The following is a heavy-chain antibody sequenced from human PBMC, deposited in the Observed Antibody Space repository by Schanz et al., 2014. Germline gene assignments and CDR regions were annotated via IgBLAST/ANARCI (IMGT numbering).Heavy chain of an antibody. CDR3: AKSDAFDI. J-gene: IGHJ3*02. Sequence: EVHLLESGGGLVQPGGSLRLSCAASGFTFSSYSMNWVRQAPGKGLEWISYITYNGGTIYYADSVKGRFTISRDNAKNTLYLQMNSLRAEDTAVYYCAKSDAFDIWGQGTLVTVSS. CDR2: ITYNGGTI. CDR1: GFTFSSYS. V-gene: IGHV3-48*04.